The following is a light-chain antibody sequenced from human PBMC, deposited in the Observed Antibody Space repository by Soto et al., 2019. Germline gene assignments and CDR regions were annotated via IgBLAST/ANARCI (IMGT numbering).Light chain of an antibody. V-gene: IGKV1-5*03. CDR2: KAS. CDR1: QDINIW. CDR3: QQYSSDSNT. J-gene: IGKJ2*01. Sequence: DIQMTQSPSTLSASVGDRVTITCRASQDINIWLAWYQQKPGKAPKLLIYKASTLERGVPSRFIGSGSGTYFTLAISSLHPDDFATYYCQQYSSDSNTFGQGTRLDIK.